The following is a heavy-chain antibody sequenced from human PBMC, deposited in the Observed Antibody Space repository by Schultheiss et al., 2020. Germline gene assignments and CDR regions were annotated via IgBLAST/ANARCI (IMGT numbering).Heavy chain of an antibody. Sequence: SQTLSLTCAVYGGSFSGYYWSWIRQHPGKGLEWIGYIYYSGSTNYNPSLKSRVTISVDTSKNQFSLKLSSVTAADTAVYYCARDIGGLDYWGQGTLVTV. CDR1: GGSFSGYY. CDR2: IYYSGST. J-gene: IGHJ4*02. CDR3: ARDIGGLDY. D-gene: IGHD2-15*01. V-gene: IGHV4-34*09.